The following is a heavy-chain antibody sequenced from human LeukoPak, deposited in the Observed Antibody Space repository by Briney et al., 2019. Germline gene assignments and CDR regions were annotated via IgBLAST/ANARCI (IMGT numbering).Heavy chain of an antibody. CDR1: GFTVSSNN. CDR2: IHSGGST. CDR3: ARGVISGYYYEFDY. J-gene: IGHJ4*02. Sequence: GSLRLSCAASGFTVSSNNMNWVRQAPGKGLEWVSVIHSGGSTYYAGSVKGRFTISRDNSKNTLYLQMNSLRAEDTAVYYCARGVISGYYYEFDYWGQGTLVTVSS. V-gene: IGHV3-53*01. D-gene: IGHD3-22*01.